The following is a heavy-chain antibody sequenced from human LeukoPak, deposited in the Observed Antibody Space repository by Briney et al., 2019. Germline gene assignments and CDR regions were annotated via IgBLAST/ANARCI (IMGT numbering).Heavy chain of an antibody. CDR3: AKDHRLRYFDY. CDR1: GFTFSSYG. D-gene: IGHD3-9*01. CDR2: KSYDGSNK. Sequence: GGSLRLSCAASGFTFSSYGMHWVRQAPGKGLEWVAVKSYDGSNKYYADSVKGRFTISRDNSKNTLYLQMNSLRAEDTAVYYCAKDHRLRYFDYWGQGTLVTVS. J-gene: IGHJ4*02. V-gene: IGHV3-30*18.